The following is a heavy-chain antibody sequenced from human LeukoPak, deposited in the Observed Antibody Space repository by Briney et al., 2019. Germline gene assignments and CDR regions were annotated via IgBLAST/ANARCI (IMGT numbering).Heavy chain of an antibody. CDR2: INPNSGGT. J-gene: IGHJ5*02. CDR3: ARGHYDILTGYYTGDWFDP. Sequence: ASVKVSCKASGYIFTSYNMYWVRQAPGQGLEWMGWINPNSGGTNYAQKFQGRVTMTRDTSISTAYMELSRLRSDDTAVYYCARGHYDILTGYYTGDWFDPWGQGTLVTVSS. CDR1: GYIFTSYN. V-gene: IGHV1-2*02. D-gene: IGHD3-9*01.